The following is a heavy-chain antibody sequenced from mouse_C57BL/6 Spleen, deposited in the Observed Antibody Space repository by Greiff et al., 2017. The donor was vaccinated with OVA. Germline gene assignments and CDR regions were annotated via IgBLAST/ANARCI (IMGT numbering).Heavy chain of an antibody. CDR2: INPSTGGT. Sequence: VQLKESGPELVKPGASVKISCKASGYSFTGYYMNWVKQSPEKSLEWIGEINPSTGGTTYNQKFKAKATLTVDKSSSTAYMQLKSLTSEDSAVYYCARLYDAFDYWGQGTTLTVSS. D-gene: IGHD2-12*01. CDR3: ARLYDAFDY. V-gene: IGHV1-42*01. J-gene: IGHJ2*01. CDR1: GYSFTGYY.